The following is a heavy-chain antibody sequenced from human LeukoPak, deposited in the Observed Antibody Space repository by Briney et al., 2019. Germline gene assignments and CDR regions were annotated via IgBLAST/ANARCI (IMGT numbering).Heavy chain of an antibody. CDR3: ARDYTYSTGGTYYDRFDY. CDR1: GFTFSTYW. V-gene: IGHV3-7*01. Sequence: GGSLRLSCAASGFTFSTYWMTWVRKAPGKGLEWVANINQDGNKNYYLDSVKGRFTTSRDNAKNSLYLQMNSLRAEDTAVYYCARDYTYSTGGTYYDRFDYWGQGTLVTVSS. CDR2: INQDGNKN. J-gene: IGHJ4*02. D-gene: IGHD2-15*01.